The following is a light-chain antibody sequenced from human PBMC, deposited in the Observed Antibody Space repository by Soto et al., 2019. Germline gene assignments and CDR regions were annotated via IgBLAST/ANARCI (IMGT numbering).Light chain of an antibody. J-gene: IGLJ2*01. Sequence: QAVVTQEPSLTVSPGGTVTLTCGSITGAVTSAYYPNWLQQKPGQAPRALIYGTNNKHSWTPDRFSGSLLGGKAALTLSGVQPEDEADYYCLFYYGGVVVFGGGTKLTVL. CDR1: TGAVTSAYY. V-gene: IGLV7-43*01. CDR3: LFYYGGVVV. CDR2: GTN.